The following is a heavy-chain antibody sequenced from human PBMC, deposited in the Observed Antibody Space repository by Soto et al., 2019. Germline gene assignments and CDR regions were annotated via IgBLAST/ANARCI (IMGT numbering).Heavy chain of an antibody. Sequence: SETLSLTCAVSGGSISSGGYSWSWIRQPPGKGLEWIGYIYHSGSTYYNPSLKSRVTISADKSISTAYLQWSSLKASDTAIYYCARRHGPGYSSRGGYYGMDVWGQGTTVTVSS. D-gene: IGHD6-13*01. CDR1: GGSISSGGYS. V-gene: IGHV4-30-2*01. CDR2: IYHSGST. J-gene: IGHJ6*02. CDR3: ARRHGPGYSSRGGYYGMDV.